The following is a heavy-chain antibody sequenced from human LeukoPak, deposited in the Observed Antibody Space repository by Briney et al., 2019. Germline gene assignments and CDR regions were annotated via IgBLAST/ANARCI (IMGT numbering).Heavy chain of an antibody. V-gene: IGHV3-30*18. CDR1: GFTFSSYD. CDR3: AKDGNIVVVTYWFDP. CDR2: ISYDGSNK. D-gene: IGHD2-21*02. J-gene: IGHJ5*02. Sequence: GGSLRLSCAASGFTFSSYDMHWVRQAPGKGLEWVAVISYDGSNKYYADPVKGRFTISRDNSKNTLYLQMNSLRAEDTAVYYCAKDGNIVVVTYWFDPWGQGTLVTVSS.